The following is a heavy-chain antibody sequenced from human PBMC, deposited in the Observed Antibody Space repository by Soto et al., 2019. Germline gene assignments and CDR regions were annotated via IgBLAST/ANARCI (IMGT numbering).Heavy chain of an antibody. D-gene: IGHD2-21*01. Sequence: QVQLAESGGGLVQPGRSLRLSCATSGFVSNDYDIHWVRQAPGKGLAWLASISYDGRNKYYADSVKGRFTISRDNSKNTMYLPINSLGAEDTAVYYCSRGIKGGLDAWGPGTLVTVSS. CDR1: GFVSNDYD. V-gene: IGHV3-30*03. CDR2: ISYDGRNK. CDR3: SRGIKGGLDA. J-gene: IGHJ5*02.